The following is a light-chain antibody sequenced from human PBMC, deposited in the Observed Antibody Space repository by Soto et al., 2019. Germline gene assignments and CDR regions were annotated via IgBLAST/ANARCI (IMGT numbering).Light chain of an antibody. J-gene: IGLJ1*01. CDR3: CSFAGSSGPYV. Sequence: QSALTQPASVSGSPGQSITISCTGTSSDVGSYDLVSWYQQHPGKAPKLIIYEGSKRPSGVSTRFSGSKSANTASLTISGLQAEDEADYHCCSFAGSSGPYVFGTGTKLTVL. CDR1: SSDVGSYDL. CDR2: EGS. V-gene: IGLV2-23*01.